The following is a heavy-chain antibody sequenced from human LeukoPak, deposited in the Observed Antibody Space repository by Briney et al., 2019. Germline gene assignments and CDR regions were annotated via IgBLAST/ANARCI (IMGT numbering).Heavy chain of an antibody. V-gene: IGHV1-18*01. J-gene: IGHJ4*02. Sequence: GASVKVSCKTSGYNFRHYGISWVRQAPGQGLEWMAWISGGYNGDSNYALKLRGRLTMTTDTSTSTAYMELRSLRSDDTAVYYCARRTFRSHSTVGYWGQGTLVTVSS. CDR2: ISGGYNGDS. D-gene: IGHD1-1*01. CDR1: GYNFRHYG. CDR3: ARRTFRSHSTVGY.